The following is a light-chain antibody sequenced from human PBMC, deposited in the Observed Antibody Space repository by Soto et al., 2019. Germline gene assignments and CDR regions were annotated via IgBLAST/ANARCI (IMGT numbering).Light chain of an antibody. Sequence: QSALTQPASMSGSPGQSITISCTGTSSDVGSYNLVSWYQQHPGKAPKVIIYEGGKRPSGVSNRFSGSKSGITASLTISGLQAEDEADYYCCSYAGYSTSAVFGGGTKVTVL. J-gene: IGLJ2*01. CDR1: SSDVGSYNL. CDR2: EGG. CDR3: CSYAGYSTSAV. V-gene: IGLV2-23*01.